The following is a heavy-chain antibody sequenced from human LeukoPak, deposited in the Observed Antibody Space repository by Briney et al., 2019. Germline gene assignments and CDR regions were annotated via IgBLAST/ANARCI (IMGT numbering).Heavy chain of an antibody. V-gene: IGHV3-33*01. D-gene: IGHD5-18*01. J-gene: IGHJ6*02. Sequence: GGSLRLSCAASGFTFSSYGMHWVRQAPGKGLEWVAVRWYDGSNKYYADSVKGRFTISRDNSKNTLYLQMNSLRAEDTAVYYCARDVDTYYYYYGMDVWGQGTTVTVSS. CDR3: ARDVDTYYYYYGMDV. CDR1: GFTFSSYG. CDR2: RWYDGSNK.